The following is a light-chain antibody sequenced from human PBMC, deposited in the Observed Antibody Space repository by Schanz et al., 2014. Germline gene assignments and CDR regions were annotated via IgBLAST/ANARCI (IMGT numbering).Light chain of an antibody. J-gene: IGLJ2*01. V-gene: IGLV2-23*02. CDR2: DVI. Sequence: QSALTQPASVSGSPGQSITISCTGTSSDVGGYNYVSWYQQHPGKAPKLMIYDVIKRPSGVPDRFSGSKSGNTASLTISGLQAEDEADYYCCSYADGSTLIFGGGTKLTVL. CDR1: SSDVGGYNY. CDR3: CSYADGSTLI.